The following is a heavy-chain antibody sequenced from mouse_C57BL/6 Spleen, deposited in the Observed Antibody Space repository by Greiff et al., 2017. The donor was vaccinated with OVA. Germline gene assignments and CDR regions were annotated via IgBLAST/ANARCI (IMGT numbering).Heavy chain of an antibody. V-gene: IGHV5-16*01. J-gene: IGHJ2*01. CDR1: GFTFSDYY. CDR3: AREGGYGNYVDY. CDR2: INYDGSST. Sequence: DVKLVESEGGLVQPGSSMKLSCTASGFTFSDYYMAWVRQVPEKGLEWVANINYDGSSTYYLDSLKSRFIISRDNAKNILYLQMSSLKSEDTATYYCAREGGYGNYVDYWGQGTTLTVSS. D-gene: IGHD2-10*02.